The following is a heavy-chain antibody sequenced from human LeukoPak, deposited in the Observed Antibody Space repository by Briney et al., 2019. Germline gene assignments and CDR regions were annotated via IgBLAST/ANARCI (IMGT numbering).Heavy chain of an antibody. V-gene: IGHV3-74*01. J-gene: IGHJ4*02. Sequence: GGSLRLSCAASGFTFSSYWMHWVRQAPGKGLVWVSRINSDGSSTSYADSVKGRFTISRDNAKNTLYLQMNSLRAEDTAVYYCARATAYCGGDCYSTPFDYWGQGTLVTVSS. CDR2: INSDGSST. CDR1: GFTFSSYW. D-gene: IGHD2-21*02. CDR3: ARATAYCGGDCYSTPFDY.